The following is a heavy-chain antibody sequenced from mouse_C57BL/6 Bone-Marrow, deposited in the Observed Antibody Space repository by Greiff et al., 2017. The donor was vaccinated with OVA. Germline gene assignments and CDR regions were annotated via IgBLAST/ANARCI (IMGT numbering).Heavy chain of an antibody. CDR2: IYPRSGNT. J-gene: IGHJ3*01. CDR1: GYTFTSYG. V-gene: IGHV1-81*01. Sequence: VKLMESGAELARPGASVKLSCKASGYTFTSYGISWVKQRTGQGLEWIGEIYPRSGNTYYNEKFKGKATLTADKSSSTAYMELRSLTSEDSAVYFCARRDYYGSSYFAYWGQGTLVTVSA. D-gene: IGHD1-1*01. CDR3: ARRDYYGSSYFAY.